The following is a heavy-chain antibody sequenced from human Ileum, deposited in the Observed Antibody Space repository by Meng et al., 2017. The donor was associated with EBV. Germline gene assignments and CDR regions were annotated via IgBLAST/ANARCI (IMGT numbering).Heavy chain of an antibody. CDR1: GGSISSSNW. Sequence: QVQRQAAGPGLVKPSGTLSLTCAVSGGSISSSNWWSWVRQPPGKGLEWIGEIYHSGSTNYNPSLKSRVTMSVDKSKNQFSLNLSSVTAADTAVYYCARVGQWLPIDYWGQGTLVTVSS. J-gene: IGHJ4*02. CDR2: IYHSGST. V-gene: IGHV4-4*02. D-gene: IGHD6-19*01. CDR3: ARVGQWLPIDY.